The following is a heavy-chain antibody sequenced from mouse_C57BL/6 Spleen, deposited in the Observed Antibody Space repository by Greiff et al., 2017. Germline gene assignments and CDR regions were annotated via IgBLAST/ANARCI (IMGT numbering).Heavy chain of an antibody. V-gene: IGHV5-17*01. J-gene: IGHJ2*01. CDR1: GFTFSDYG. Sequence: EVQLVESGGGLVKPGGSLKLSCAASGFTFSDYGMHWVRQAPEKGLEWVAYISSGSSTIYYADTVKGRFTISRDNAKNTLFLQMTSLRSEDTAMYYCAGPYGKYGAWFDYWGQGTILTVS. CDR3: AGPYGKYGAWFDY. D-gene: IGHD2-1*01. CDR2: ISSGSSTI.